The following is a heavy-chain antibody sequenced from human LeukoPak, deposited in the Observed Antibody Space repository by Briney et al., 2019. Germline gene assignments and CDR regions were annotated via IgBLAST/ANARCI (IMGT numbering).Heavy chain of an antibody. J-gene: IGHJ4*02. D-gene: IGHD1-26*01. CDR3: AREMELELNSFDY. Sequence: PSETLSLTCAVYGGSFSGYYWSWIRQPPGKGLEWIGEINHSGSTNYNPSLKSRVTISVDTSKNQFSLKLSPVTAADTAVYYCAREMELELNSFDYWGQGTLVTVSS. CDR1: GGSFSGYY. CDR2: INHSGST. V-gene: IGHV4-34*01.